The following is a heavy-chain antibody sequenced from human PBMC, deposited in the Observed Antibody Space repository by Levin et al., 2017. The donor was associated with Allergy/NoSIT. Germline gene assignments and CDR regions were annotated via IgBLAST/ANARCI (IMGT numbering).Heavy chain of an antibody. CDR2: IYYTGST. CDR1: GISISSDS. Sequence: ASETLSLTCTVSGISISSDSWSWIRQSPGKGLEWIGNIYYTGSTKYNPSLKSRVTISLDKSQNQFSLKLTSVTAADTAVYYCAREPTGWFDPWGPGTLVTVSS. J-gene: IGHJ5*02. CDR3: AREPTGWFDP. V-gene: IGHV4-59*01.